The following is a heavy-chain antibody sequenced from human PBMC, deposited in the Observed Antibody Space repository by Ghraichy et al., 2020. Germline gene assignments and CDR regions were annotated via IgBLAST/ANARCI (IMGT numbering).Heavy chain of an antibody. V-gene: IGHV4-34*01. Sequence: GSLSLPCGVDGGSFSGYYWSWIRQPPGKGLEWIGEINHSGSTKYNPSLKFRVTISVDTSKNQLSLKVRSVTAADTAVYYCARGRDIVVVPAAVSTYYYYYGMDVWGQGTTVTVSS. CDR3: ARGRDIVVVPAAVSTYYYYYGMDV. CDR1: GGSFSGYY. D-gene: IGHD2-2*01. CDR2: INHSGST. J-gene: IGHJ6*02.